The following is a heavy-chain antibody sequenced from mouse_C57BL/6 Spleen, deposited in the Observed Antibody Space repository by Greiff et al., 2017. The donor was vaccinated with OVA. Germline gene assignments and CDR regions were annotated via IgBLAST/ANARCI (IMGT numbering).Heavy chain of an antibody. CDR2: INPNNGGT. J-gene: IGHJ2*01. CDR3: ARVSYDGYYGYFDC. Sequence: VQLQQSGPELVKPGASVKIPCKASGYTFTDYNMDWVKQSHGKSLEWIGDINPNNGGTIYNQKFKGKATLTVDKSSSTAYVELSSLTSEDTAVYYCARVSYDGYYGYFDCWGQGTTLTVSS. CDR1: GYTFTDYN. V-gene: IGHV1-18*01. D-gene: IGHD2-3*01.